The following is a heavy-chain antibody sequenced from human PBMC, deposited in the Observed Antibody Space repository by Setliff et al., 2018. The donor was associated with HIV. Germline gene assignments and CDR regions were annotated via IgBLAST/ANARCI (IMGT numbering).Heavy chain of an antibody. D-gene: IGHD1-26*01. V-gene: IGHV1-2*02. Sequence: ASVKVSCKASGYTFSGYYFHWVRQAPGQGLEWMGWINPNSGGTNYAQKFHGRVTMTTDTSISTAYMVLSRLRSDDAAMYYCASSGGYPDYFDYWGQGTQVTVPS. CDR3: ASSGGYPDYFDY. CDR1: GYTFSGYY. CDR2: INPNSGGT. J-gene: IGHJ4*02.